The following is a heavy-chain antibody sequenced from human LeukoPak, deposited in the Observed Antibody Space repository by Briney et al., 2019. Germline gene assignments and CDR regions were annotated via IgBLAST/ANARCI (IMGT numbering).Heavy chain of an antibody. CDR2: IYSGGTT. CDR3: ARGAPITPLGAFDI. Sequence: PGGYLRLSCAASGFTVNSNYMSWVRQAPGKGLEWVSVIYSGGTTYYADSVNGRFTTSRDNSKNTLYLQMNSLRAEDTAVYYCARGAPITPLGAFDIWGQGTMVTVSS. V-gene: IGHV3-53*01. CDR1: GFTVNSNY. J-gene: IGHJ3*02. D-gene: IGHD1-26*01.